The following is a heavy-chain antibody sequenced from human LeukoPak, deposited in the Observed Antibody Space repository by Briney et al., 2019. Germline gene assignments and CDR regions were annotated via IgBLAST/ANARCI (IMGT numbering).Heavy chain of an antibody. D-gene: IGHD3-16*02. CDR2: IIPIFGTA. CDR3: ARDLRSTITFGGVIVPPETDAFDI. V-gene: IGHV1-69*13. CDR1: GGTFSSYA. J-gene: IGHJ3*02. Sequence: GASVKVSCKASGGTFSSYAISWVRQAPGQGLEWMGGIIPIFGTANYAQKFQGRVTITADESTSTAYMELSSLRSEDTAVYYCARDLRSTITFGGVIVPPETDAFDIWGQGTMVTVSS.